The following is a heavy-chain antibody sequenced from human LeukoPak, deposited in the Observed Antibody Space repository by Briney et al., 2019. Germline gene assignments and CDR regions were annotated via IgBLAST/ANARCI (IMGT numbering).Heavy chain of an antibody. CDR2: ISSDGSIT. CDR3: ARGLTGSTPYYFDY. D-gene: IGHD2-2*01. V-gene: IGHV3-74*01. J-gene: IGHJ4*02. Sequence: PGGSLRLSCAASGFTFSTYWMHWVRQAPGKGLVWVSRISSDGSITSQADSVKGRFTISRDNAKNTLYLQMSSLRAEDTAVYLCARGLTGSTPYYFDYWGQGTLVTVPS. CDR1: GFTFSTYW.